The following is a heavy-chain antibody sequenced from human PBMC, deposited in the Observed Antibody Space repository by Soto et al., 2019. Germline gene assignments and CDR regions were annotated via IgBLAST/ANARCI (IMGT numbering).Heavy chain of an antibody. CDR3: TRGTMSSCSWSIY. Sequence: QVQLQQWGAGLLKPSETLSLTCAVYGGSFSGYYWSWIRQPPGKGLEWIGEINHSGSTNYNPSLNSRVTISVDTSKNQYSLNPSSITAADMAVYYSTRGTMSSCSWSIYWGQGTLVTVSS. CDR2: INHSGST. D-gene: IGHD6-13*01. CDR1: GGSFSGYY. J-gene: IGHJ4*02. V-gene: IGHV4-34*01.